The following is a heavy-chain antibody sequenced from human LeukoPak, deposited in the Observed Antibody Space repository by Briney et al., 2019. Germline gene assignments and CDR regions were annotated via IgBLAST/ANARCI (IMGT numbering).Heavy chain of an antibody. CDR1: GYSFTSYW. Sequence: GESLKISCKGSGYSFTSYWIGWVRQMPGKGLEWMGIIYPGDSDTRYSPSFQGQVTISADKSISTAYLQWSSLKASDTAMYYCARHQGTSYYYHGMDVWGQGTTVTVSS. CDR2: IYPGDSDT. D-gene: IGHD3-10*01. V-gene: IGHV5-51*01. J-gene: IGHJ6*02. CDR3: ARHQGTSYYYHGMDV.